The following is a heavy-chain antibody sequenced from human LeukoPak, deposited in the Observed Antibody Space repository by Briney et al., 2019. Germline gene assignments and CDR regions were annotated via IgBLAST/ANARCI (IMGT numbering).Heavy chain of an antibody. V-gene: IGHV1-69*06. CDR3: ARAGGSYFPPVGY. CDR1: GGTFSSHA. J-gene: IGHJ4*02. D-gene: IGHD1-26*01. Sequence: SVKVSCKASGGTFSSHAISWVRQAPGQGLEWMGGIIPIFGTANYAQKFRGRVTITADKSTRTVYMELSSLRSEDTAVYYCARAGGSYFPPVGYWGQGTLVTVSS. CDR2: IIPIFGTA.